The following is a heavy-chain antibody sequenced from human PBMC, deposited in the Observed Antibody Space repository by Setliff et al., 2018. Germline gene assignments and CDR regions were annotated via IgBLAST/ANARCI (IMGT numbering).Heavy chain of an antibody. CDR3: ARDPNGDYVGAFDP. CDR2: IIPVFRTA. CDR1: GGTFRTDG. D-gene: IGHD4-17*01. Sequence: GASVKVSCKASGGTFRTDGFSWVRQAPGQGLEWMGRIIPVFRTANYAQKFRGRVTITADEVARTAYMELSTLRSEDTAVYYCARDPNGDYVGAFDPWGQGILVTVSS. J-gene: IGHJ5*02. V-gene: IGHV1-69*13.